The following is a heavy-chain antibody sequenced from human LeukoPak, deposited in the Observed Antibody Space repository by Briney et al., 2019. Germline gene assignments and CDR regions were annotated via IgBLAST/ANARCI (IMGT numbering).Heavy chain of an antibody. J-gene: IGHJ4*02. CDR3: ERERSSSSDY. CDR2: IYHSGSS. CDR1: GYSISSGYY. D-gene: IGHD6-6*01. V-gene: IGHV4-38-2*02. Sequence: SETLSLTCAVSGYSISSGYYWGWIRQPPGKGPEWIGSIYHSGSSYYNPSLKSRVTISADTSKNQFSLKLSSVTATDAAIYYCERERSSSSDYWGQGTLVTVSS.